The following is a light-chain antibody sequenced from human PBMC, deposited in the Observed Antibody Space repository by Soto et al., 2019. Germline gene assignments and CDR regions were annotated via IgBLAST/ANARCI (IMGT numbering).Light chain of an antibody. CDR2: GAS. J-gene: IGKJ1*01. CDR1: QSVAGKY. Sequence: EIVLTQSPGTLSLSPGERATLSCRASQSVAGKYLAWYRQKPRQAPRLLIYGASTRATDIPDRFSGSGSGTDFTLTISRLEHEDVAVYYCHQYGSLPHTCCQGTKIEI. V-gene: IGKV3-20*01. CDR3: HQYGSLPHT.